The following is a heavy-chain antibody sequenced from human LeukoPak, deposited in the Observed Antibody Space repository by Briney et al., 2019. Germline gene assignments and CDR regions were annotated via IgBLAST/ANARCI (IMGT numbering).Heavy chain of an antibody. J-gene: IGHJ5*02. Sequence: GGSLRLSCAASGFTVSSNYMSWVRQAPGKGLEWVSVIYSGGSTYYADSVKGRFTISRDNSKNTVYLQMNSLRVEDTAIYYCARCVTGWPNWFDPWGQGTLVTVSS. CDR2: IYSGGST. CDR1: GFTVSSNY. CDR3: ARCVTGWPNWFDP. D-gene: IGHD6-19*01. V-gene: IGHV3-53*01.